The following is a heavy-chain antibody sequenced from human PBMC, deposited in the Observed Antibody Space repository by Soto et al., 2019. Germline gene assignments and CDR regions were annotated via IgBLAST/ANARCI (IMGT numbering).Heavy chain of an antibody. J-gene: IGHJ4*02. CDR2: IYWDDDK. CDR1: GFSFSTRGVG. D-gene: IGHD3-10*01. CDR3: AQLCFGTRSLEY. Sequence: SGPTLVNPTQTLTLTCTFSGFSFSTRGVGVGGIRQPPGKAMEWLALIYWDDDKRYSPSLKSRLTITKDTSKNQVVLTMTNMDPVDTATYYCAQLCFGTRSLEYWGQGTLVTVSS. V-gene: IGHV2-5*02.